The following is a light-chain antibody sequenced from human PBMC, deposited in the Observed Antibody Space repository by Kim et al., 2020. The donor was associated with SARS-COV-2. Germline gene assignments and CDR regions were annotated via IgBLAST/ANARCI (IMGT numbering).Light chain of an antibody. CDR1: QRVSSN. V-gene: IGKV3-15*01. CDR3: KQYNNLPRT. Sequence: LSPGERPTPSGGASQRVSSNLAWYRQKPGQAPRLVMYGTSTRAIGIPARFSGSGFGTEFTLTSSSLQSEDFAFNYCKQYNNLPRTFCPGT. CDR2: GTS. J-gene: IGKJ5*01.